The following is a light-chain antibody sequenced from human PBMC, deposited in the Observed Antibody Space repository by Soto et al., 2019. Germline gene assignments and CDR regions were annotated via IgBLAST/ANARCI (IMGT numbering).Light chain of an antibody. CDR3: QHDSDSPYT. CDR2: GAS. Sequence: EIVLTQSPDILSLSPGERATLSCRASQTIGKTYVAWYRQTPGQAPQLLISGASGWAIGIPDRFSASGSGTDFTLTINDVDPEDCAGYYCQHDSDSPYTFDQGTRLDIK. V-gene: IGKV3-20*01. CDR1: QTIGKTY. J-gene: IGKJ2*01.